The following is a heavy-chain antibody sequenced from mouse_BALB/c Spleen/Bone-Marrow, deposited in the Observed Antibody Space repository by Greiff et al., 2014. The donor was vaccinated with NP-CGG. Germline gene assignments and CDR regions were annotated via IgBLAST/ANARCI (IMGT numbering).Heavy chain of an antibody. CDR1: GYTFTSYV. J-gene: IGHJ2*01. CDR3: AREGGYDEDYFDY. CDR2: INPYNDGT. D-gene: IGHD2-2*01. Sequence: EVQRVESEPELVKPGASVKMSCKASGYTFTSYVMHWVKQKPGQGLEWIGCINPYNDGTKYNEKFKGEATLTSDKSSSTAYMELSSLTSEDSAVYYCAREGGYDEDYFDYWGQGTTLTVSS. V-gene: IGHV1-14*01.